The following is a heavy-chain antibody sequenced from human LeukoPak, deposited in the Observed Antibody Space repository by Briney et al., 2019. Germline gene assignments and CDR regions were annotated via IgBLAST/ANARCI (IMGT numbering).Heavy chain of an antibody. Sequence: GGSLRLSCAASGLTFRSYAMNWVRQAPGKGLEWVSAISGSGDNTYYADSVKGRFTISRDNAKNSLYLQMNSLRAEDTAVYYCARGLQDILTGYYQDYFDYWGQGTLVTVSS. CDR1: GLTFRSYA. CDR2: ISGSGDNT. J-gene: IGHJ4*02. D-gene: IGHD3-9*01. CDR3: ARGLQDILTGYYQDYFDY. V-gene: IGHV3-21*01.